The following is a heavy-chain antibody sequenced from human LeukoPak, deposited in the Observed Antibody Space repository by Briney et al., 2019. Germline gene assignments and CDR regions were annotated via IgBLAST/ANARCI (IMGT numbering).Heavy chain of an antibody. CDR2: ISGSGGST. Sequence: GGSLRLSCAASGFTFSNAWMSWVRQAPGKGLEWVSAISGSGGSTYYADSVKGRFTISRDNSKNTLYLQMNSLRAEDTAVYYCAKSRYSSSWYYFDYWGQGTLVTVSS. CDR3: AKSRYSSSWYYFDY. D-gene: IGHD6-13*01. CDR1: GFTFSNAW. J-gene: IGHJ4*02. V-gene: IGHV3-23*01.